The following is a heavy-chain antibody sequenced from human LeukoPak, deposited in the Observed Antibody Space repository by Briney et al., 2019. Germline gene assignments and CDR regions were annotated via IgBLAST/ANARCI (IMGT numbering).Heavy chain of an antibody. D-gene: IGHD5-18*01. V-gene: IGHV1-69*06. CDR3: AKTGVRGYSYGPRY. CDR2: IIPIFGTA. J-gene: IGHJ4*02. CDR1: GGTFSSYA. Sequence: SVKVSCKASGGTFSSYAISWVRQAPGQGLEWMGRIIPIFGTANYAQKFQGRVTITADKSTSTAYMELSSLRSEDTAVYYCAKTGVRGYSYGPRYWGQGTLVTVSS.